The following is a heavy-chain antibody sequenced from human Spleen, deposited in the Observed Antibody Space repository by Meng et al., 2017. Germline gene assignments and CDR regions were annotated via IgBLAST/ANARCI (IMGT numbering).Heavy chain of an antibody. CDR1: VGSFSDYY. CDR2: INHSGST. D-gene: IGHD4-11*01. Sequence: QVQLQQWGAGLLQSSEALSLTCVVSVGSFSDYYWSRSRQPPGKGLEWIGDINHSGSTNYNPSLESRATISVDTSQNYLSLKLSSVTAADSAVYYCARGPTTMAHDFDYWGQGTLVTVSS. V-gene: IGHV4-34*01. J-gene: IGHJ4*02. CDR3: ARGPTTMAHDFDY.